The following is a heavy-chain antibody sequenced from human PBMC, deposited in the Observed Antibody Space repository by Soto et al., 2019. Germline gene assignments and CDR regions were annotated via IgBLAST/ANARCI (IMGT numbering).Heavy chain of an antibody. CDR1: GFTFSSYI. CDR2: ISSSSSYI. D-gene: IGHD1-1*01. V-gene: IGHV3-21*01. J-gene: IGHJ3*02. Sequence: LRLSCAASGFTFSSYIMNWVRQAPGKGLEWVSSISSSSSYIYYADSVKGRFTISRDNAKNSLYLQMNSLRAEDTAVYYCARTGTTNAFDIWGQGTMVTVSS. CDR3: ARTGTTNAFDI.